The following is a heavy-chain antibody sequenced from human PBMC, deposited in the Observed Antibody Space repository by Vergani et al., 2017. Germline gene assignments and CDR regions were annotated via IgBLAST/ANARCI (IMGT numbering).Heavy chain of an antibody. V-gene: IGHV3-7*03. CDR1: GFTFSSYW. D-gene: IGHD6-19*01. J-gene: IGHJ4*02. CDR3: AREPAGYSSGWYSSYFDY. CDR2: IKQDGSEK. Sequence: EVQLVESGGGLVQTGGSLRLSCAASGFTFSSYWMSWVRQAPGKGLEWVANIKQDGSEKYYVDSVKGRFTISRDNAKNSLYLQMNSLRAEDTAVYYCAREPAGYSSGWYSSYFDYWGQGTLVTVSS.